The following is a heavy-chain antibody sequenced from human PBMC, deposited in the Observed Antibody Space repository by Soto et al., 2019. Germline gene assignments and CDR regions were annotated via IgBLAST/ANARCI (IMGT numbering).Heavy chain of an antibody. CDR2: ISSSSSTI. CDR3: AREEGWLLPSYYFDY. Sequence: EVQLVESGGGLVQPGGSLRLSCAASGFTFSSYSMNWVRQAPGKGLEWVSYISSSSSTIYYADSVKGRFTISRDNAKNSLYLQMNSLRDEDTAVYYCAREEGWLLPSYYFDYWGQGTLVTVSS. CDR1: GFTFSSYS. J-gene: IGHJ4*02. V-gene: IGHV3-48*02. D-gene: IGHD3-22*01.